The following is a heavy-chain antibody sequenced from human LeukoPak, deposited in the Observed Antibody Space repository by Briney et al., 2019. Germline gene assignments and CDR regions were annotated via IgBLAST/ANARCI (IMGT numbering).Heavy chain of an antibody. V-gene: IGHV4-59*01. Sequence: NPSETLSLTCTVSGGSISSYYWSWIRRPPGKGLEWIGYIYYSGSTNYNPSLKSRVTISVDTSKNQFSLKLSSVTAADTAVYYCARVGSSFNWFDPWGQGTLVTVSS. CDR1: GGSISSYY. D-gene: IGHD6-13*01. CDR3: ARVGSSFNWFDP. J-gene: IGHJ5*02. CDR2: IYYSGST.